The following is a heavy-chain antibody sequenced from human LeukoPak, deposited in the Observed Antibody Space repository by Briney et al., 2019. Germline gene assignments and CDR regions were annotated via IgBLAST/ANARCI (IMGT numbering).Heavy chain of an antibody. D-gene: IGHD1-1*01. Sequence: PGGSLRLSCAASGFTFSSYWMSWVRQAPGKGLEWVANIKQDGSEKYYVDSVKGRFAISRDNAKNSLYLQMNSLRAEDTAVYYCARGFPLERPPYYFDYWGQGTLVTVSS. J-gene: IGHJ4*02. CDR2: IKQDGSEK. CDR3: ARGFPLERPPYYFDY. V-gene: IGHV3-7*03. CDR1: GFTFSSYW.